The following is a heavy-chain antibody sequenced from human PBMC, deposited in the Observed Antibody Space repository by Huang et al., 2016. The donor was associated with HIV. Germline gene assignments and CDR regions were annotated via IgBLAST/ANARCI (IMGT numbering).Heavy chain of an antibody. Sequence: EVQLVESGGGLVQPGGSLRLSCAASGFTFSSYWMHWVRQAPGKGLVCVSRIKSDGSSTNYADSVKGRFTISRDNAKNTLDLQMNSLRAEDTAVYYCARDGIVVAGFDYWGQGTLVTVSS. V-gene: IGHV3-74*01. CDR1: GFTFSSYW. D-gene: IGHD6-19*01. J-gene: IGHJ4*02. CDR3: ARDGIVVAGFDY. CDR2: IKSDGSST.